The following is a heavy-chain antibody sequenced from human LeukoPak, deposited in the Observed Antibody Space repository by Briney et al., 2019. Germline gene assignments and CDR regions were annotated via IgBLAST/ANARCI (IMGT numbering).Heavy chain of an antibody. D-gene: IGHD4-23*01. CDR2: INPNSGGT. CDR1: GYTFTGYY. J-gene: IGHJ4*02. CDR3: ARDMGTTVVTHFDY. V-gene: IGHV1-2*04. Sequence: ASVKVSCKASGYTFTGYYMHWVRQAPGQGLEWMGWINPNSGGTNYAQKFQGWVTMTRDTSISTAYMELSRLRSDDTAVYYCARDMGTTVVTHFDYWGQGTLVTVSS.